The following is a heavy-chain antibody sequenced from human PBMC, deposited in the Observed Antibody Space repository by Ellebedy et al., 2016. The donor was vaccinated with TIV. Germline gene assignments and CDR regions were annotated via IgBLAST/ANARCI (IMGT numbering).Heavy chain of an antibody. J-gene: IGHJ4*02. Sequence: PGGSLRLSCAASGFSFSSYAMSWVRQAPGKGLEWVSGIVGSGGSRYADSVKGRFTISRDNSKSTLDLQMSRLSAADTAVYYCAKDRTPGDGYWVFDSWGQGTMVSVSS. V-gene: IGHV3-23*01. CDR2: IVGSGGSR. CDR1: GFSFSSYA. D-gene: IGHD5-18*01. CDR3: AKDRTPGDGYWVFDS.